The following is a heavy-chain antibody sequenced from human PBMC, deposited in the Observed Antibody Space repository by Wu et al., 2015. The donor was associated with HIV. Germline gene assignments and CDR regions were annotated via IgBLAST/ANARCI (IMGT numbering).Heavy chain of an antibody. CDR1: GDTFSNYA. Sequence: QVQLAQSGAEVKKPGSSVKVSCKASGDTFSNYAINWVRQAPGQGLEWMGGIISIFDIVNYAQKFQGRVTITADKSTSTSYMELSSLISEDTAMHYCARSFSGGSSWYMRPLNPFDIWGQGTLVTVSS. CDR2: IISIFDIV. J-gene: IGHJ3*02. V-gene: IGHV1-69*14. D-gene: IGHD6-13*01. CDR3: ARSFSGGSSWYMRPLNPFDI.